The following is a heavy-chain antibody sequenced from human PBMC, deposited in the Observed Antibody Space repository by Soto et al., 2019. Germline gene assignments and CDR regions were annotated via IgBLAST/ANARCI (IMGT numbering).Heavy chain of an antibody. CDR1: GHNFSSYA. Sequence: SLTLSCTASGHNFSSYAMHLVRQDPGKGLDWVAVIWRDGSQKLYADSVRGRFDISRDNSKNTVFPHLPDLRSEHTALYSCARAWTPLTTRYYGLYVWRQGTTVRVSS. CDR2: IWRDGSQK. V-gene: IGHV3-33*01. CDR3: ARAWTPLTTRYYGLYV. D-gene: IGHD1-1*01. J-gene: IGHJ6*02.